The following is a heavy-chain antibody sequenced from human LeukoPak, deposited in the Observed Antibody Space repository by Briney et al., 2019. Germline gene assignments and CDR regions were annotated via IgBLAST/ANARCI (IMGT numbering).Heavy chain of an antibody. J-gene: IGHJ6*02. Sequence: PGGSLRLSCAASGFTFSSCGRRCGREAPGEGGGWVAVIYYGGSKKNYEDSVKGRFTISRDNSKNTLYLQMNSLRAEDTAVYYCAKDGQRSIYYYYDMDVWGQGTPVTVSS. V-gene: IGHV3-30*18. D-gene: IGHD6-25*01. CDR1: GFTFSSCG. CDR2: IYYGGSKK. CDR3: AKDGQRSIYYYYDMDV.